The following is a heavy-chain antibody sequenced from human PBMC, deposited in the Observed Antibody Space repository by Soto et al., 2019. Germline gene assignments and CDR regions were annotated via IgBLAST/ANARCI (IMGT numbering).Heavy chain of an antibody. Sequence: QVQLVESGGGVVQPGRSLRLSCAASGFTFSSYAMHWVRQAPGKGLESVAVISYDGSNKYYADSVKGRFAISRDNSKNTLSLQMNSLRAEDTAVYYCARDGRVVDTGMDVWGQGTTVTVS. CDR2: ISYDGSNK. V-gene: IGHV3-30*09. CDR3: ARDGRVVDTGMDV. CDR1: GFTFSSYA. D-gene: IGHD2-21*01. J-gene: IGHJ6*02.